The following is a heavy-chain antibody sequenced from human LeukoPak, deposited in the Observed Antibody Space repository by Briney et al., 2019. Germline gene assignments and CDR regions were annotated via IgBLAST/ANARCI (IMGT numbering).Heavy chain of an antibody. V-gene: IGHV4-4*02. CDR3: ARETDLGGFGELNPPGY. J-gene: IGHJ4*02. Sequence: SGTLSLTCAVSGGSISSSNWWSWVRQPPGKGLEWIGEIYHSGSTNYNPSLKSRVTISVDTSKNQFSLKLSSVTAADTAVYSCARETDLGGFGELNPPGYWGQGTLVTVSS. D-gene: IGHD3-10*01. CDR2: IYHSGST. CDR1: GGSISSSNW.